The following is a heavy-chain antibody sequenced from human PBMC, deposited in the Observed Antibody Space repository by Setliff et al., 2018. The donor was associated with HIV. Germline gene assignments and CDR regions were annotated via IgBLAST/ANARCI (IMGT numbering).Heavy chain of an antibody. Sequence: SETLSLTCTVSGGSISTSYWNWIRQPPGKGLEWIAYIYISGTTNYNPSLRSRVTISLDTSRNQFSLKLGSVTAADTAMYYCARHSPSDYWGQGTLVTVSS. J-gene: IGHJ4*02. V-gene: IGHV4-4*09. CDR3: ARHSPSDY. CDR2: IYISGTT. CDR1: GGSISTSY.